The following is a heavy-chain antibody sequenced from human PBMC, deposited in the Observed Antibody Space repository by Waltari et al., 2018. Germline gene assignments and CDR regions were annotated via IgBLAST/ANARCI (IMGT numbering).Heavy chain of an antibody. J-gene: IGHJ4*02. CDR2: SNPRATS. CDR3: ARQAGIAAAGTGGDY. V-gene: IGHV4-34*01. CDR1: GGSFSGYY. Sequence: QVQLQQWGAGLLKPSETLSLTCAVYGGSFSGYYWSWIRQPPGKGLEWIGESNPRATSKHNPPLRVRVTISVYASKTQFSLKRSSVTAADTAVYYCARQAGIAAAGTGGDYWGQGTLVTVSS. D-gene: IGHD6-13*01.